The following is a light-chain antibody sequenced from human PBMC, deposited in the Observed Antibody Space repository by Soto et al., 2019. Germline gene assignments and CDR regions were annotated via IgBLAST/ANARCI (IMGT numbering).Light chain of an antibody. Sequence: QSALTQPPSASGSPGQSVTISCTGTSSDVGAYNYVSWYQQHAGKAPKLVIYEVTKRPSGVPDRFSGSNSANTASLTVSGLQAEDEADYYCSSFASSNTWLFGGGTKLTVL. J-gene: IGLJ3*02. V-gene: IGLV2-8*01. CDR3: SSFASSNTWL. CDR2: EVT. CDR1: SSDVGAYNY.